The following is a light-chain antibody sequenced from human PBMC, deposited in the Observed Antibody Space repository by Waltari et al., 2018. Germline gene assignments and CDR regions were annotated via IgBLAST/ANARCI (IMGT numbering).Light chain of an antibody. J-gene: IGLJ3*02. CDR3: ETWDSNTWV. CDR2: LEGSGSY. V-gene: IGLV4-60*03. Sequence: QPVLTHSSSASASLGSSVKLTCTLSSGHSSYIIAWHQQQPGKAPRYLMKLEGSGSYNKGSGVPDRFSGSSSGADRYLTISNLQSEDEADYYCETWDSNTWVFGGGTKLTVL. CDR1: SGHSSYI.